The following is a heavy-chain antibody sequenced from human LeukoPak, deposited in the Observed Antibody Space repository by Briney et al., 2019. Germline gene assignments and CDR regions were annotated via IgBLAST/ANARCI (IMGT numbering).Heavy chain of an antibody. CDR2: ISSSGGTT. V-gene: IGHV3-23*01. J-gene: IGHJ4*02. CDR1: GFTFSSYV. CDR3: AKRDTAMAAFDY. Sequence: GGSLRLSCAASGFTFSSYVMSWVRQAPGKGLEWVSAISSSGGTTYYADSVKGRFTISRDNSKNTLYLQMNSLRAEDTAVYYCAKRDTAMAAFDYWGQGTLVTVSS. D-gene: IGHD5-18*01.